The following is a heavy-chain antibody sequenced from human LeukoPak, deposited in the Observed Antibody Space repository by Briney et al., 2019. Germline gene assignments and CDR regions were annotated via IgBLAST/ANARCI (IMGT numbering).Heavy chain of an antibody. J-gene: IGHJ4*02. Sequence: ASVKVSCKAAGYSFVNYYMHLVRQAPGQGLEWMAIINPSGGGTTYAEKFQGRVTVTMDTSTRTVYMDLSSLRSDDTAVYYCARGDRLPGYSAPVGDYWGQGTLVTVSS. CDR3: ARGDRLPGYSAPVGDY. D-gene: IGHD3-9*01. V-gene: IGHV1-46*01. CDR2: INPSGGGT. CDR1: GYSFVNYY.